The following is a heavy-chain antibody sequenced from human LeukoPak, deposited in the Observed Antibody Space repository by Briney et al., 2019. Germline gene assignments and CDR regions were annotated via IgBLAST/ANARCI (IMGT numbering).Heavy chain of an antibody. CDR1: GFSISRSS. Sequence: PGGSLRLSCAASGFSISRSSMNWVRQAPGKGLEWVSYITASSGTIYYGDSVKGRFAISRDNAKNSLYLQMNGLRAEDTAVYYCARRGGSSSRRSPIDYWGQGTLVTVSS. CDR3: ARRGGSSSRRSPIDY. V-gene: IGHV3-48*04. J-gene: IGHJ4*02. D-gene: IGHD6-6*01. CDR2: ITASSGTI.